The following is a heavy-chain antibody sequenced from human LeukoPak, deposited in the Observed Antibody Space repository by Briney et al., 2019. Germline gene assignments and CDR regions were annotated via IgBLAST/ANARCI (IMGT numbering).Heavy chain of an antibody. CDR2: ISGSGAYI. CDR1: GFTFSNFN. V-gene: IGHV3-21*01. J-gene: IGHJ4*02. D-gene: IGHD3-22*01. CDR3: ASSPIGYYYDSSGYYFDY. Sequence: GGSLRLSCAASGFTFSNFNMNWVRQAPGKGLEWVSSISGSGAYIYYADSLKGRFTVSRDNAKNPLFLQMNSLRAEDTAVYYCASSPIGYYYDSSGYYFDYWGQGTLVTVSS.